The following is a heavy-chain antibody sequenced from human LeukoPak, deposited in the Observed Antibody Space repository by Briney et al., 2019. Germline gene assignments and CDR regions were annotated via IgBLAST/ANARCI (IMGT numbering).Heavy chain of an antibody. D-gene: IGHD2-15*01. CDR2: INAGNGNT. J-gene: IGHJ5*02. V-gene: IGHV1-3*01. Sequence: ASVNVSCKASGYTFTSYAMHWVRQAPGQGLEWMGWINAGNGNTKYSQKFQGRVTITRDTSASTAYMELSSLRSEDTAVYYCARNSRHCSGGSCYGMNWFDPWGQGTLVTVSS. CDR3: ARNSRHCSGGSCYGMNWFDP. CDR1: GYTFTSYA.